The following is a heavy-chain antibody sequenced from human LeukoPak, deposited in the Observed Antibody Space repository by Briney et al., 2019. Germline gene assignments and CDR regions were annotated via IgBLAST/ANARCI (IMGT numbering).Heavy chain of an antibody. V-gene: IGHV3-7*03. CDR3: ARVPTSGSYYKLDY. J-gene: IGHJ4*02. CDR1: GFTFSSYW. CDR2: IKKDGSEK. D-gene: IGHD3-10*01. Sequence: GGSLRLSCAASGFTFSSYWMSWVRQAPGKGLEWVANIKKDGSEKYYVDSVKGRFTISRDNAKTSLYLQMNSLRAEDTAVYYCARVPTSGSYYKLDYWGQGTLVTVSS.